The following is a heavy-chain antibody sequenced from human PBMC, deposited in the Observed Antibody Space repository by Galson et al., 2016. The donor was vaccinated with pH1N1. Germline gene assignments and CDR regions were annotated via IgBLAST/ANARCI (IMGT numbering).Heavy chain of an antibody. CDR1: GGSISSHY. J-gene: IGHJ4*02. CDR2: ISYTGRA. CDR3: ARDNTAMVRGVSYLDI. D-gene: IGHD5-18*01. V-gene: IGHV4-59*11. Sequence: TVSGGSISSHYWSWIRQPPGKGLEWIGYISYTGRANYNSSLKSRVTMSVDTSKNQFSLGLSSVTAADTAVYYCARDNTAMVRGVSYLDIWGQGTLVTVSS.